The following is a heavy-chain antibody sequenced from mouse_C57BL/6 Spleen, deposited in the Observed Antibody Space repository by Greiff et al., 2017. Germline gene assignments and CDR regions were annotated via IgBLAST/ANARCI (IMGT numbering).Heavy chain of an antibody. CDR3: ARRNYGSSYVSYWYFDV. J-gene: IGHJ1*03. D-gene: IGHD1-1*01. CDR1: GYTFTSYW. V-gene: IGHV1-53*01. Sequence: QVQLKQPGTELVKPGASVKLSCKASGYTFTSYWMHWVKQRPGQGLEWIGNINPSNGGTNYNEKFKSKATLTVDKSSSTAYMQLSSLTSEDSAVYYWARRNYGSSYVSYWYFDVWGTGTTVTVSS. CDR2: INPSNGGT.